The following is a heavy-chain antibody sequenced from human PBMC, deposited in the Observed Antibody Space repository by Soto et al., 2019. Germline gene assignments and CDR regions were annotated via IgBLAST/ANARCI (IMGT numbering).Heavy chain of an antibody. CDR1: GFSVSDSY. CDR2: ISPRSTFR. J-gene: IGHJ5*02. Sequence: GALRLSCATSGFSVSDSYMSWIRQAPGKGLEWISYISPRSTFRDYAESVKGRCTISRDSVKNSLYLQMNNLTAGDTGVYYCARGGGGGLFDPWGQGSLVTVSS. CDR3: ARGGGGGLFDP. D-gene: IGHD2-21*01. V-gene: IGHV3-11*06.